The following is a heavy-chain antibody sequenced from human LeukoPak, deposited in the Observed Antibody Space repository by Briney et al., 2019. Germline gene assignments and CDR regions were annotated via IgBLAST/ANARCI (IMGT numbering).Heavy chain of an antibody. CDR3: ARGPRGASPSRYYYYYMDV. Sequence: SVKVSCKASGGTFSSYAISWVRQAPGQGLEWMGGIIPIFGTANYAQKFQGRVTITTDESTGTAYMELSSLRSEDTAVYYCARGPRGASPSRYYYYYMDVWGKGTTVTVSS. J-gene: IGHJ6*03. CDR1: GGTFSSYA. CDR2: IIPIFGTA. V-gene: IGHV1-69*05. D-gene: IGHD3-10*01.